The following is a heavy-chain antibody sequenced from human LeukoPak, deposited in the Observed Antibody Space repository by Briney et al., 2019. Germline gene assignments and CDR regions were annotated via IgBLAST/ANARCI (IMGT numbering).Heavy chain of an antibody. J-gene: IGHJ4*02. V-gene: IGHV3-23*01. CDR1: GFTYSHYG. Sequence: PGGSLRLSCVASGFTYSHYGMNWVRQAPGKGLEWVSGITSDSRGIYYADSVKGRFTISRDNSKNTLYLQMNSLRAEDTAVYYCAKANIVARDRFDYWGQGTLVTVSS. CDR3: AKANIVARDRFDY. D-gene: IGHD5-12*01. CDR2: ITSDSRGI.